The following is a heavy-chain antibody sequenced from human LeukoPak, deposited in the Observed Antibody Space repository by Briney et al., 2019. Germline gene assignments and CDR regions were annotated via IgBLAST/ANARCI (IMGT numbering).Heavy chain of an antibody. J-gene: IGHJ4*02. Sequence: GSLKLSCAASGFTFSGSAMHWVRQASGKGLEWVGRIRSKANNYATAYAASVKGRFTISRDDSKNTAYLQMNSPKTEDTAVYYCITRYQLGGNYYEYWGQGTLVTVSS. CDR2: IRSKANNYAT. D-gene: IGHD1-26*01. CDR3: ITRYQLGGNYYEY. V-gene: IGHV3-73*01. CDR1: GFTFSGSA.